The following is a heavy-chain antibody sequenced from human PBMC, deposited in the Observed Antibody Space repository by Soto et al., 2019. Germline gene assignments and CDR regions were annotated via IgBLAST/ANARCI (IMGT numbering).Heavy chain of an antibody. D-gene: IGHD3-10*01. CDR2: IYPGDSDT. CDR3: ATSIWFGELLPNPLKNYYYYGMDV. V-gene: IGHV5-51*01. Sequence: PGESLKISCKGSGYSFTSYWIGWVRQMPGKGLEWMGIIYPGDSDTRYSPSFQGQVTISADKSISTAYLQWSSLKASDTAMYYCATSIWFGELLPNPLKNYYYYGMDVWGQGTTVTVSS. J-gene: IGHJ6*02. CDR1: GYSFTSYW.